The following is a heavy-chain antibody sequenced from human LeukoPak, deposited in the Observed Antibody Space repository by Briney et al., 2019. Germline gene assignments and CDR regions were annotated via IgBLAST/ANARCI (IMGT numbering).Heavy chain of an antibody. Sequence: GGSLRLSCAASGFTFSSYAMHWVRQAPGKGLEWVAVISYDGSNKYYADSVKGRFTISRDNSKNTLYLQMNSLRAEDTAVYYCAWAVTPSQFDYWGQGTLVTVSS. V-gene: IGHV3-30*04. CDR3: AWAVTPSQFDY. D-gene: IGHD1-14*01. J-gene: IGHJ4*02. CDR1: GFTFSSYA. CDR2: ISYDGSNK.